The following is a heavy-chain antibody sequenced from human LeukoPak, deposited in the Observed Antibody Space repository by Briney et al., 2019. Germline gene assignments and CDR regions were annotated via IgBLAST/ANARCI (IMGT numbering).Heavy chain of an antibody. Sequence: ASVKVSCKVSGYTLTELSMHWVRQAPGKGLEWMGGFDPEDGETIYAQKFQGRVTMTEDTSTDTAHMELSSLKSEDTAVYYCATDPYSSSWYHYWGQGTLVTVSS. J-gene: IGHJ4*02. CDR2: FDPEDGET. CDR1: GYTLTELS. D-gene: IGHD6-13*01. V-gene: IGHV1-24*01. CDR3: ATDPYSSSWYHY.